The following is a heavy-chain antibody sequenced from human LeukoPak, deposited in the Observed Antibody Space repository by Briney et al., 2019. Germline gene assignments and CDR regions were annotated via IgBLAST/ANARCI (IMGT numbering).Heavy chain of an antibody. CDR3: AKIPDPWDLDY. Sequence: GGSLRLSCAASGFTFSSYWMSWVRQAPGEGLEWVSAISGSGGSTYYADSVKGRFTISRDNSKNTLYLQMNSLRAEDTAVYYCAKIPDPWDLDYWGQGTLVTVSS. J-gene: IGHJ4*02. CDR2: ISGSGGST. CDR1: GFTFSSYW. D-gene: IGHD1-14*01. V-gene: IGHV3-23*01.